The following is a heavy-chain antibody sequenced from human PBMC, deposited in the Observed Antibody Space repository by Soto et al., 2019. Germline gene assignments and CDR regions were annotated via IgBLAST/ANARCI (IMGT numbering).Heavy chain of an antibody. CDR3: AKGRGGVVNIYYYYGMDV. Sequence: QVQLVESGGGVVQPGRSLRLSCAASGFTFSSYGVHWVRQAPGKGLEWVAVISYDGSNKYYADSVKGRFTISRDNSKNTLYLQMNSLRPEDTAVYYCAKGRGGVVNIYYYYGMDVWGQGTTVTVSS. V-gene: IGHV3-30*18. CDR2: ISYDGSNK. J-gene: IGHJ6*02. CDR1: GFTFSSYG. D-gene: IGHD3-10*01.